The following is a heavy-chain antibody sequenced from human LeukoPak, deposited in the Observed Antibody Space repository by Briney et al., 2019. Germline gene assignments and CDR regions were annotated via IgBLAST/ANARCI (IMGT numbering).Heavy chain of an antibody. D-gene: IGHD2-2*01. CDR2: ISWNSGSI. Sequence: PGRSLRLSCAASGFTFDDYAMHWVRQAPGKGVEWVSGISWNSGSIGYADSVKGRFTISRDNAKNSLYLQMNSLRAEDTALYYCAKDLGISVVPAATTYYYYYGMDVWGQGTTVTVSS. CDR1: GFTFDDYA. J-gene: IGHJ6*02. CDR3: AKDLGISVVPAATTYYYYYGMDV. V-gene: IGHV3-9*01.